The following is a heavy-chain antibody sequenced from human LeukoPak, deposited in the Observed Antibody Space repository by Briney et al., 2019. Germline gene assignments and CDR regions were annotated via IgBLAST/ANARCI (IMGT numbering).Heavy chain of an antibody. CDR2: ISGYNGNT. J-gene: IGHJ5*02. CDR3: ARGEWLPPYNWFDP. Sequence: GASVKVSCKASGNIFIRYNISWVRRAPGQGLEWMGWISGYNGNTNYAQKFQGRVTMTTETSTSTAYVELSSLRSEDTAVYYCARGEWLPPYNWFDPWGQGTLVTVSS. CDR1: GNIFIRYN. V-gene: IGHV1-18*01. D-gene: IGHD3-3*01.